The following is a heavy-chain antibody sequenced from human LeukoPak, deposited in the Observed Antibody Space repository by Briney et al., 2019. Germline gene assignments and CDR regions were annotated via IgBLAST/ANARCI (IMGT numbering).Heavy chain of an antibody. D-gene: IGHD6-19*01. CDR1: GGTFSSYA. Sequence: SVKVSCKASGGTFSSYAISWVRQAPEQGLEWMGGIIPIFGTANYAQKFQGRVTITTDESTSTAYMELSSLRSEDTAVYYCARVGRIAVAGTLSYFDYWGQGTLVTVSS. V-gene: IGHV1-69*05. J-gene: IGHJ4*02. CDR3: ARVGRIAVAGTLSYFDY. CDR2: IIPIFGTA.